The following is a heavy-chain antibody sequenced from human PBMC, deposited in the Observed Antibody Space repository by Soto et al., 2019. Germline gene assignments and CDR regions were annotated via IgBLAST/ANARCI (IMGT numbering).Heavy chain of an antibody. Sequence: GGCLRLSCAASGFTFSSYAMHWVRQAPGKGLEWVAVISYDGSNKYYADSVKGRFTISRDNSKNTLYLQMNSLRAEDTAVYYCARDGGMATKLAYFDYWGQGTLVTVSS. D-gene: IGHD5-12*01. V-gene: IGHV3-30-3*01. J-gene: IGHJ4*02. CDR1: GFTFSSYA. CDR2: ISYDGSNK. CDR3: ARDGGMATKLAYFDY.